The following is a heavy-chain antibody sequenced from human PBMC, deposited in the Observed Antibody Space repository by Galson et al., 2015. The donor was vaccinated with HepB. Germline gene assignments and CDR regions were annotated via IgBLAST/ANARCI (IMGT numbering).Heavy chain of an antibody. CDR2: ISGRGVGT. V-gene: IGHV3-23*01. CDR1: GFTFINYA. Sequence: SLRLSCAASGFTFINYAMSWVRQAPGKGLEWVSSISGRGVGTTYYADSVKGRFTISRDNSKNTLYLQINSLRAEDTAVYYCAKGLVGTVDRADDYWGQGTLVTVSS. J-gene: IGHJ4*02. D-gene: IGHD3/OR15-3a*01. CDR3: AKGLVGTVDRADDY.